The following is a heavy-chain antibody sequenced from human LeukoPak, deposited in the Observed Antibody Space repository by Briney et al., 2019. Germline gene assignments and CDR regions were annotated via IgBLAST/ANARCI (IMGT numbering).Heavy chain of an antibody. CDR2: IYYSGST. J-gene: IGHJ4*02. CDR1: GGSISSGGYS. V-gene: IGHV4-31*03. CDR3: ARAAGRLFDY. Sequence: PSETLSLTCTVSGGSISSGGYSWSWIRQHPGKGLEWIGYIYYSGSTYYNPSLKSRVTISVDTSKNQFSLKLSSVTAADTAVYYCARAAGRLFDYWGQGTLVTVSS.